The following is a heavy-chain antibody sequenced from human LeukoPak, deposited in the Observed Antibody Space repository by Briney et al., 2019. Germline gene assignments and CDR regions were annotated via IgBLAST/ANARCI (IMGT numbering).Heavy chain of an antibody. D-gene: IGHD6-19*01. CDR3: ARRGPSVAGPYDY. V-gene: IGHV3-48*04. Sequence: GGSLRLSCAASGFTFSSYSMNWVRQAPGKGLEWVSYISSSSSTIYYADSVKGRFTISRDNAKNSLYLQMNSLRAEDTAVYYCARRGPSVAGPYDYWGQGTLVIVSS. CDR2: ISSSSSTI. J-gene: IGHJ4*02. CDR1: GFTFSSYS.